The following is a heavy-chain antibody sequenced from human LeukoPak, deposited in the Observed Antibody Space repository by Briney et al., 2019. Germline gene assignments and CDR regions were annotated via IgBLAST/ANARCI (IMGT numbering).Heavy chain of an antibody. CDR1: GYTFTGYY. Sequence: ASVKVSCKASGYTFTGYYMHWVRQAPGQGLEWMGWINPNSGGTNYAQKFQGRVTMTRDTSISTAYMELSRLRSDDTAVYYCAKANFLYCSSSTCLFDYWGQGTLVTVSS. J-gene: IGHJ4*02. D-gene: IGHD2-2*01. V-gene: IGHV1-2*02. CDR2: INPNSGGT. CDR3: AKANFLYCSSSTCLFDY.